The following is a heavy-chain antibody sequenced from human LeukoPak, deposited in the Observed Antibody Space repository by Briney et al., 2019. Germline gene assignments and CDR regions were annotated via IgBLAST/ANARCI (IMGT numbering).Heavy chain of an antibody. Sequence: GGSLRLSCAASGFTVSSNYMSWVRQAPGKGLEWVSVIYSGGSTYYADSVKGRSTISRDNSKNTLYLQMNSLRAEDTAVYYCAREDMVRGFIDYWGQGTLVTVSS. CDR1: GFTVSSNY. CDR2: IYSGGST. D-gene: IGHD3-10*01. V-gene: IGHV3-53*01. CDR3: AREDMVRGFIDY. J-gene: IGHJ4*02.